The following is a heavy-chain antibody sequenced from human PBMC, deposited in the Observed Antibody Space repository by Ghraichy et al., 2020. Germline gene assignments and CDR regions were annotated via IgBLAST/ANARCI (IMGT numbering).Heavy chain of an antibody. CDR2: ISNNGGTT. J-gene: IGHJ4*02. D-gene: IGHD6-19*01. V-gene: IGHV3-23*01. CDR1: GFTFSNFA. CDR3: AKGGGWLYYLDY. Sequence: GGSLRLSCAASGFTFSNFAMHWVRQAPGKGLEWVSAISNNGGTTYYADSVKGRFTISRHNSKNTLYLQMNSLRAGDTAVYYCAKGGGWLYYLDYWGPGTLVTVSS.